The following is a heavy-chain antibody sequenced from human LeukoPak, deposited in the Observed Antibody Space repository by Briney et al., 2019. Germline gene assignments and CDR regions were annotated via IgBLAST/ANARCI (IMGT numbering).Heavy chain of an antibody. CDR2: INPSDGST. CDR3: ARDKVFYDSGGTNMGFDY. J-gene: IGHJ4*02. V-gene: IGHV1-46*01. D-gene: IGHD3-22*01. Sequence: ASVKVSCKASGYTFTDYYIHWVRQAPGQGLEWMGIINPSDGSTSYAQKFQGRVTLTRDTSTSTVYMVLSSLRSEDTAVYYCARDKVFYDSGGTNMGFDYWGQGTLVTVSS. CDR1: GYTFTDYY.